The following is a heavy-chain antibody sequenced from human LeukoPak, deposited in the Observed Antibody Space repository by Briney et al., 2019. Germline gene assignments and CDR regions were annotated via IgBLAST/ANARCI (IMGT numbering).Heavy chain of an antibody. CDR2: IYPGDSDT. CDR3: ARWDYDILTVYLGY. V-gene: IGHV5-51*01. CDR1: GYSFTSYW. J-gene: IGHJ4*02. Sequence: GASLKISCKGSGYSFTSYWIGWVRQMPGKGLEWKGIIYPGDSDTRYSPSFQGQVTISADKSISTAYLQWSSLKASDTAMYYCARWDYDILTVYLGYWGQGTLVPVSS. D-gene: IGHD3-9*01.